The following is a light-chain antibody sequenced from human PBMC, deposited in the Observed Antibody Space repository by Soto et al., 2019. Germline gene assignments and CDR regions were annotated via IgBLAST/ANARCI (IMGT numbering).Light chain of an antibody. CDR2: GAS. Sequence: EIVLTQSPGTLSLSPGERATLSCRASQTVSSNYLAWYQQKAGQAPRLLIYGASSRATGIPDRFSGSGSGTDFTLNISRLEPEDFAVYYCQQYGRSSYTFGQGTKLEIK. J-gene: IGKJ2*01. CDR3: QQYGRSSYT. CDR1: QTVSSNY. V-gene: IGKV3-20*01.